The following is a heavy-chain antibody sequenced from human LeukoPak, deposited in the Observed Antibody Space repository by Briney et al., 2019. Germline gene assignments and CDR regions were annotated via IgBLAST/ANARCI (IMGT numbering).Heavy chain of an antibody. D-gene: IGHD2-2*01. J-gene: IGHJ6*03. Sequence: SETPSLTCTVSGGSISSYYWSWIRQSAGKGLEWIGRIYTSGSTNYNPSLKSRVTMSVDTSKNQFSLKLSSVTAADTAVYYCAGPSGIVVVPAAIRKDYYYMDVWGKGTTVTVSS. CDR3: AGPSGIVVVPAAIRKDYYYMDV. CDR1: GGSISSYY. V-gene: IGHV4-4*07. CDR2: IYTSGST.